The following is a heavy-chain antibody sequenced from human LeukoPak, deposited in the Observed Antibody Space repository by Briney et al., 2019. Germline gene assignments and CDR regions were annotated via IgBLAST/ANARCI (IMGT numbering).Heavy chain of an antibody. Sequence: GGSLRLSCAASGFTFSSYWMSWVRQAPGKGLEWVANIKQDGSEKYYVDSVKGRFTISRDNAKNSLYLHMNSLRAEDTAVYYCASYYDSALFDYWGQGTLVTVSS. J-gene: IGHJ4*02. V-gene: IGHV3-7*03. D-gene: IGHD3-22*01. CDR2: IKQDGSEK. CDR3: ASYYDSALFDY. CDR1: GFTFSSYW.